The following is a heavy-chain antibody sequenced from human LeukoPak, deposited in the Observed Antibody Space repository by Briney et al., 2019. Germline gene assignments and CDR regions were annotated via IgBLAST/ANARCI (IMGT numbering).Heavy chain of an antibody. J-gene: IGHJ4*02. CDR1: GFTFSSYG. V-gene: IGHV3-33*01. D-gene: IGHD7-27*01. Sequence: QPGGSLRLSCAVSGFTFSSYGMHWVRQAPGKGLEWVAVIWYDGSNKYYADSVKGRFTISRDNSKNTLYLQMDSLRAEDTAVYYCAREGYLTAANPYYFDYWGQGTLVTVSS. CDR2: IWYDGSNK. CDR3: AREGYLTAANPYYFDY.